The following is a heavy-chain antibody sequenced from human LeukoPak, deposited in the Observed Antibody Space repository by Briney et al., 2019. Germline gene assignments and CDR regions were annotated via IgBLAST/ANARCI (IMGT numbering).Heavy chain of an antibody. V-gene: IGHV4-59*01. J-gene: IGHJ5*02. Sequence: SETLSLTCTVSGGSICSYYWSWIRQPPGKGLEWIGYIYHTGSTNYNPSLKSRVSISVDTSKNQFSLRLSSVTAADTALYYCAIGSIPENWFDPWGQGTLVTVSS. CDR3: AIGSIPENWFDP. CDR2: IYHTGST. CDR1: GGSICSYY.